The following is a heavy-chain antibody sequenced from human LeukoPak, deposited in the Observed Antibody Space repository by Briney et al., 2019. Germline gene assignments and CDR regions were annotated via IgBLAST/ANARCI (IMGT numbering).Heavy chain of an antibody. D-gene: IGHD3-10*01. V-gene: IGHV3-20*01. CDR1: GFTFSSYS. Sequence: GGSLRLSCAASGFTFSSYSMNWVRQAPGKGLEWVSGINWNGGSTGYADSVKGRFTISRDNAKNSLYLQMNSLRAEDTALYHCARQYYYGSGSYAFDIWGQGTMVTVSS. CDR2: INWNGGST. CDR3: ARQYYYGSGSYAFDI. J-gene: IGHJ3*02.